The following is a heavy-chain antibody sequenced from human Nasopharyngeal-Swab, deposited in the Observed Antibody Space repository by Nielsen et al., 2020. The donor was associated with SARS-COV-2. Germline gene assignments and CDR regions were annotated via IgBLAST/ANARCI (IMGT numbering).Heavy chain of an antibody. V-gene: IGHV3-11*04. J-gene: IGHJ4*02. CDR2: ISGRGTNI. CDR1: GFTFSSYY. Sequence: GESLKISCAASGFTFSSYYMSWVRQAPGKGLEWVSYISGRGTNIYYAESVKGRFTISRDNAKNSLYLQLNSLRAEDTAVYYCARVGLFDYWGQGTLVTVSS. CDR3: ARVGLFDY.